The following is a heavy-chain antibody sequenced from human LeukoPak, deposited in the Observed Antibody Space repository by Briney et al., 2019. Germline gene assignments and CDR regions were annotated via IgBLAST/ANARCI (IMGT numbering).Heavy chain of an antibody. V-gene: IGHV3-48*04. CDR2: ISSSGSTI. CDR1: GFTFSSYW. J-gene: IGHJ4*02. D-gene: IGHD1-7*01. Sequence: SGGSLRLSCAASGFTFSSYWMSWVRQAPGKGLEWVSYISSSGSTIYYADSVKGRFTISRDNAKNSLYLQMNSLRAEDTAVYYCARARSPANWNYGENWGQGTLVTVSS. CDR3: ARARSPANWNYGEN.